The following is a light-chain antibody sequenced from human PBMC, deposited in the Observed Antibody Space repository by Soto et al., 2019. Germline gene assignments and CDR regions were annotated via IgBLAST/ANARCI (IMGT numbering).Light chain of an antibody. Sequence: DIQMTQSPYTLSASVEDRVTITCRASQSISSCFAWYQQKPGKAPKLLIYKAASLEIGVPSRFSGSGSGTEFTLTISSLQHYEFASYYCQQYNSCSRTFSQGTKLEIK. CDR1: QSISSC. J-gene: IGKJ1*01. V-gene: IGKV1-5*03. CDR3: QQYNSCSRT. CDR2: KAA.